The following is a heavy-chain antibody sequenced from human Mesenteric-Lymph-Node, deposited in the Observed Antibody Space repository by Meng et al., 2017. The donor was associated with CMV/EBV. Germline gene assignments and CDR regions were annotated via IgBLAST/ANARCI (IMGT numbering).Heavy chain of an antibody. CDR1: GFTFSSYS. Sequence: GESLKISCAASGFTFSSYSMNWVRQAPGKGLEWVAVISYDGSKEYADSVKGRFTISRDNSRDTLYLQMNSLRADDTAVYYCARYYFDTSGNRYFAYWGQGTLVTSPQ. CDR2: ISYDGSKE. CDR3: ARYYFDTSGNRYFAY. V-gene: IGHV3-30*03. J-gene: IGHJ4*02. D-gene: IGHD3-22*01.